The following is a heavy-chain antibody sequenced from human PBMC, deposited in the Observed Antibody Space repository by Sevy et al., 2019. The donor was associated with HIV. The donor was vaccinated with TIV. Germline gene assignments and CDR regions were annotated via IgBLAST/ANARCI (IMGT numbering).Heavy chain of an antibody. CDR1: GFTFGDYA. D-gene: IGHD1-26*01. J-gene: IGHJ3*02. V-gene: IGHV3-49*03. CDR3: TRVRDEWELPDKTFDI. Sequence: GGSLRLSCTASGFTFGDYAMSWFRQAPGKGLEWVGFIRSKAYGGTTEYAASVKGRFTISRDDSKSIAYLQMNSLKTEDTAVYYCTRVRDEWELPDKTFDIWGQGTMVTVSS. CDR2: IRSKAYGGTT.